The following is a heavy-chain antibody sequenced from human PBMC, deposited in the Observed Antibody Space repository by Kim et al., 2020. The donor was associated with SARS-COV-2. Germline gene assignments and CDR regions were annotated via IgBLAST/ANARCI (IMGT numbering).Heavy chain of an antibody. Sequence: SETLSLTCTVSGGSIRNSHWSWIRQPPGKGLEWIGYVIYDGSPNYNPSLKSRVTIYVNTSKNQLSLKLSSVTAADTAVFYCAGYVAGAGGCGYWGQGILVPVSS. J-gene: IGHJ4*02. D-gene: IGHD3-16*01. V-gene: IGHV4-59*03. CDR2: VIYDGSP. CDR3: AGYVAGAGGCGY. CDR1: GGSIRNSH.